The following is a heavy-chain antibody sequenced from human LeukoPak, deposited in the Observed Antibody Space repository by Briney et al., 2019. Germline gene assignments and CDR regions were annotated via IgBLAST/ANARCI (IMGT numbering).Heavy chain of an antibody. V-gene: IGHV3-30-3*01. J-gene: IGHJ4*02. D-gene: IGHD6-19*01. CDR2: ISYDGSNK. CDR3: ARDLDGYSSGWYEGSDY. Sequence: PGGSLRLSCAASGFTFSSYAMHWVRQAPGKGLEWVAVISYDGSNKYYADSVKGRFTISRDNSKNTLYLQMNSLRAEDTAVYYCARDLDGYSSGWYEGSDYWGQGTLVTVSS. CDR1: GFTFSSYA.